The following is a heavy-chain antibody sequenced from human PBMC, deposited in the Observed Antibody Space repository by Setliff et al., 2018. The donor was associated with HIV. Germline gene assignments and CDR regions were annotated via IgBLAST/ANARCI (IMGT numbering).Heavy chain of an antibody. Sequence: PSETLSLTCTVSGGSISNYYWSWIRQPAGKGLEWIGRIQTSGRTNNNPSLKSRVTMSVDTSKNQFSLILTSVTAADTAVYYCARSSRVNCGGDCYLFDYWGQGTPVT. CDR1: GGSISNYY. D-gene: IGHD2-21*02. V-gene: IGHV4-4*07. CDR2: IQTSGRT. J-gene: IGHJ4*02. CDR3: ARSSRVNCGGDCYLFDY.